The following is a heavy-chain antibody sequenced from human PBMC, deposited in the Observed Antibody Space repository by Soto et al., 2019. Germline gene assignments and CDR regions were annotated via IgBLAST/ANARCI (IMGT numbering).Heavy chain of an antibody. CDR1: GGTFSSYA. J-gene: IGHJ6*02. Sequence: ASVKVSCKASGGTFSSYAISWVRQAPGQGLEWMGGIIPIFGTANYAQKFQGRVTITADESTSTAYMELSSLRSEDTAVYYCARGGNRIVGATLMGVYYYYGMDVWGQGTTVTVSS. CDR2: IIPIFGTA. CDR3: ARGGNRIVGATLMGVYYYYGMDV. V-gene: IGHV1-69*13. D-gene: IGHD1-26*01.